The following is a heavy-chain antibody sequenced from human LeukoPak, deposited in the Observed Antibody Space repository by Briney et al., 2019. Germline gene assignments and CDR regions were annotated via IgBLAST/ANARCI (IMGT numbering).Heavy chain of an antibody. CDR1: GGSFSGYY. Sequence: SETLSLTCAVYGGSFSGYYWSWIRQPPGKGLEWIGEINHSGSTDYNPSLKSRVTISVDTSKNQFSLKLSSVTAADTAVYYCARGRVTIFGVVIWFYYMDVWGKGTTVTASS. V-gene: IGHV4-34*01. CDR3: ARGRVTIFGVVIWFYYMDV. J-gene: IGHJ6*03. CDR2: INHSGST. D-gene: IGHD3-3*01.